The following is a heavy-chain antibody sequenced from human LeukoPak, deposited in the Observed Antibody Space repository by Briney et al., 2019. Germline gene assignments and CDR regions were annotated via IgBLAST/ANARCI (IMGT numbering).Heavy chain of an antibody. J-gene: IGHJ4*02. CDR1: GFTFSSYS. D-gene: IGHD1-1*01. CDR3: ARGVGLTQGGTFDY. Sequence: GSLKLSCAASGFTFSSYSMNWVRQAPGKGLEWIGSIYHSGSTHYNSSLKSRVTISVDTSKNQLSLKLSSVTAADTAVYYCARGVGLTQGGTFDYWGQGTLVTVSS. V-gene: IGHV4-38-2*01. CDR2: IYHSGST.